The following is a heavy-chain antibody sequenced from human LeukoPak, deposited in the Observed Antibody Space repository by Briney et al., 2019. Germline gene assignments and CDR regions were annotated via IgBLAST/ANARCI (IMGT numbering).Heavy chain of an antibody. J-gene: IGHJ4*02. Sequence: ASVKVSCKASGGTFSSYAISWVRQAPGQGLEWMGWIYGYNGNTNHAPKFQDRVTMTTDTSTRTAYMELKNLRSDDTAVYYCALGDILTGYWAEYFVYWGQGTLVAVSS. CDR2: IYGYNGNT. D-gene: IGHD3-9*01. V-gene: IGHV1-18*01. CDR1: GGTFSSYA. CDR3: ALGDILTGYWAEYFVY.